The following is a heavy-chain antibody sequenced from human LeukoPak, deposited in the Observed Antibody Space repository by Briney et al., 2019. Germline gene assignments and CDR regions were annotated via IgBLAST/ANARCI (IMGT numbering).Heavy chain of an antibody. Sequence: ASVKVSCKASGYTFTSYATNWVRQAPGQGLEWMGWINTNTGNPTYAQGFTGRFVFSLDTSVSTAYYCARVGLGTYGSGYFDYWGQGTLVTVSS. J-gene: IGHJ4*02. D-gene: IGHD3-10*01. CDR1: GYTFTSYA. CDR2: INTNTGNP. CDR3: Y. V-gene: IGHV7-4-1*01.